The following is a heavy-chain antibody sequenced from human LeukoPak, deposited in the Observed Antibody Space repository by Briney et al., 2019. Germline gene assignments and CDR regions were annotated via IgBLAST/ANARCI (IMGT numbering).Heavy chain of an antibody. V-gene: IGHV4-39*01. CDR2: MYYSGTT. CDR1: GGSISSGSYY. Sequence: SETLSLTCTVSGGSISSGSYYWGWIRQPPGKGLEWIASMYYSGTTFYSPSLKSRVAISVDTSKNQLSLKLGSVTAADTAVYYCARHPPRDGSAFDYWGQGTLVTVSS. CDR3: ARHPPRDGSAFDY. J-gene: IGHJ4*02.